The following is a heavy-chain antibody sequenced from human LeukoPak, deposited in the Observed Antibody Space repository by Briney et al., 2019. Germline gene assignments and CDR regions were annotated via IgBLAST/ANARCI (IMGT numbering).Heavy chain of an antibody. V-gene: IGHV3-7*02. J-gene: IGHJ5*02. CDR3: ATAYYDSSGYYPNWFDP. CDR1: GFTVSSNY. CDR2: IKHDGSEK. Sequence: GGSLRLSCAASGFTVSSNYMSWVRQVPGKGLEWVVNIKHDGSEKYYVDSVKGRFTISRDNAKNSLYLQMNSLRAEDTAVYYCATAYYDSSGYYPNWFDPWGQGTLVTVSS. D-gene: IGHD3-22*01.